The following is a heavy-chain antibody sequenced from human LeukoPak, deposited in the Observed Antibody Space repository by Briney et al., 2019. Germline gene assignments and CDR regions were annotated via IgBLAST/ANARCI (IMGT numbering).Heavy chain of an antibody. CDR1: GFSFSDYS. V-gene: IGHV3-30*02. CDR2: IWYGGSNK. Sequence: GGSLRLSCAASGFSFSDYSMHWVRQAPGKGLEWVAVIWYGGSNKYYADSVKGRFTISRDNSKNTLYLQMNSLRAEDTAVYYCAKDSGYDFWSGDIDYWGQGTLVTVSS. CDR3: AKDSGYDFWSGDIDY. J-gene: IGHJ4*02. D-gene: IGHD3-3*01.